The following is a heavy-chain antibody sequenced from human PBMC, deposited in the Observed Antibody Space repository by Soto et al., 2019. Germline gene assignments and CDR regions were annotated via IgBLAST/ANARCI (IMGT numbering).Heavy chain of an antibody. Sequence: GGSLRLSCAASGFTFSSYWMHWVRQAPGKGLVWVSRINSDGSSTSYADSVKGRFTISRDNAKNTLYLQMNSLRAEDTAVYYCARDVQIGLYYYGSDSRYYYYYYGMDVWGQGTTVTVSS. V-gene: IGHV3-74*01. CDR2: INSDGSST. CDR1: GFTFSSYW. CDR3: ARDVQIGLYYYGSDSRYYYYYYGMDV. D-gene: IGHD3-10*01. J-gene: IGHJ6*02.